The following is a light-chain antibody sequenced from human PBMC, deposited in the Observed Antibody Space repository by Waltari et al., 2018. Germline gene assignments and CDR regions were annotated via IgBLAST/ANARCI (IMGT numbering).Light chain of an antibody. V-gene: IGKV1-8*01. Sequence: AIRMTQSPSSLSASTGDRLTIPCRASQGVSSYLAWYQQKPGKAPNLLIYAASTLQSGVPSRFSGSGSGTDFSLIISCLQSEDFATYYCQQYYSYPWTFGQGTKVEI. J-gene: IGKJ1*01. CDR3: QQYYSYPWT. CDR2: AAS. CDR1: QGVSSY.